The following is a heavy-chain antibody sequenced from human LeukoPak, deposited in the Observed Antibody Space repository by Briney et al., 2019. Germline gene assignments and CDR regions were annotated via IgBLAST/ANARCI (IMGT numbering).Heavy chain of an antibody. CDR3: ARATTMVRGVIIDDAFDI. D-gene: IGHD3-10*01. J-gene: IGHJ3*02. CDR1: GYTFTGYY. Sequence: ASVKVSCKASGYTFTGYYMHWVRQAPGQGLEWMGWINPNSGGTNYAQKFQGRVTMTRDTSISTAYMELGRLRSDDTAVYYCARATTMVRGVIIDDAFDIWGQGTMVTVSS. CDR2: INPNSGGT. V-gene: IGHV1-2*02.